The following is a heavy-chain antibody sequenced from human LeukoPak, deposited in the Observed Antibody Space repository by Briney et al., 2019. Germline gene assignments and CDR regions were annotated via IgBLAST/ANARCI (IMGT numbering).Heavy chain of an antibody. J-gene: IGHJ4*02. V-gene: IGHV3-30-3*01. Sequence: GGSLRLSCAASGFTFSSYAMHCVRQAPGKGLEWVAVISYDGSNKYYADSVKGRFTISRDNSKNTLYLQMNSLRAEDTAVYYCAREGTLGVYFDYWGQGTLVTVS. CDR2: ISYDGSNK. CDR1: GFTFSSYA. CDR3: AREGTLGVYFDY.